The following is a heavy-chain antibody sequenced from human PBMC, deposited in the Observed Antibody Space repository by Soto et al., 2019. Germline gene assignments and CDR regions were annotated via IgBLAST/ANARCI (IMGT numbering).Heavy chain of an antibody. V-gene: IGHV4-39*01. CDR2: IYYSGTT. J-gene: IGHJ5*02. D-gene: IGHD3-22*01. Sequence: SETLSLTCTVSGDSIDTSRYYWGWIRQPPGKGLERIGSIYYSGTTYYNPSLESRVTISADPSKNQFSLKLSSVTAADTAIYYCARLKGAFLITTYNWFDTWGQGTLVTVS. CDR3: ARLKGAFLITTYNWFDT. CDR1: GDSIDTSRYY.